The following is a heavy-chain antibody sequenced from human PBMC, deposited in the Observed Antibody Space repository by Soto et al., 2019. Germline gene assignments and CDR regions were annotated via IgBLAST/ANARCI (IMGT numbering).Heavy chain of an antibody. V-gene: IGHV4-59*01. CDR2: VYYTGST. CDR1: GGSIGSYY. D-gene: IGHD3-16*01. Sequence: SETLSLTCNVSGGSIGSYYWNWLRQPAGKGLEWIGYVYYTGSTNYNPSLEGRATISVDSSKNQVSLNLRSVTAADSATYYCARVITYHYGMDVWGQGITVTVS. CDR3: ARVITYHYGMDV. J-gene: IGHJ6*02.